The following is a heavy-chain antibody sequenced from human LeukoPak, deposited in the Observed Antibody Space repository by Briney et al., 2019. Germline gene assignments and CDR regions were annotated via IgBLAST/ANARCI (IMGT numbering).Heavy chain of an antibody. D-gene: IGHD6-13*01. CDR2: IYSGGST. J-gene: IGHJ4*02. V-gene: IGHV3-66*02. CDR1: GFSFSDYY. Sequence: GGSLRLSCAASGFSFSDYYMSWVRQAPGKGLEWVSLIYSGGSTYYADSVKGRFTISRDNSKNTLYLQMNSLRAEDTAVYYCARGYSSSWYVRFNYWGQGTLVTVSS. CDR3: ARGYSSSWYVRFNY.